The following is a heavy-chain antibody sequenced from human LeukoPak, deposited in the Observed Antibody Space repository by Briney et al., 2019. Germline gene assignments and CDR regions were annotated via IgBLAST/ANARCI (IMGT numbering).Heavy chain of an antibody. CDR1: GYSISSGYY. CDR2: IYHSGST. Sequence: SETLSLTCTVSGYSISSGYYWGWIRQPPRKGLEWIGSIYHSGSTYYNPSLKSRVTISVDTSKNQFSLKLSSVTAADTAVYYCARAGFGESYYYYYGMDVWGQGTTVTVSS. J-gene: IGHJ6*02. D-gene: IGHD3-10*01. V-gene: IGHV4-38-2*02. CDR3: ARAGFGESYYYYYGMDV.